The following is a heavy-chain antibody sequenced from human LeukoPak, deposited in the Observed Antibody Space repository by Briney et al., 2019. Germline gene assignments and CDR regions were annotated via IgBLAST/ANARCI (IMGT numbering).Heavy chain of an antibody. V-gene: IGHV4-34*01. D-gene: IGHD5-12*01. Sequence: SETLSLTCAVYGGSFSGYYWSWIRQPPGKGLEWIGEINHSGSTNYNPSLKSRVTISVDTSKNQFSLKLSSATAADTAVYYCARGPYGGYVKGYFDYWGQGTLVTVSS. CDR3: ARGPYGGYVKGYFDY. J-gene: IGHJ4*02. CDR2: INHSGST. CDR1: GGSFSGYY.